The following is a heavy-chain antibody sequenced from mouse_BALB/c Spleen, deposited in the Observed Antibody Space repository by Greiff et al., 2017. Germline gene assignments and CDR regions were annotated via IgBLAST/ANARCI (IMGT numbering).Heavy chain of an antibody. V-gene: IGHV1-80*01. CDR2: IYPGDGDT. J-gene: IGHJ3*01. D-gene: IGHD2-2*01. Sequence: VQLQQSGAELVRPGSSVKISCKASGYAFSSYWMNWVKQRPGQGLEWIGQIYPGDGDTNYNGKFKGKATLTADKSSSTAYMQLSSLTSEDSAVYFCARESGYPFAYWGQGTLVTVSA. CDR1: GYAFSSYW. CDR3: ARESGYPFAY.